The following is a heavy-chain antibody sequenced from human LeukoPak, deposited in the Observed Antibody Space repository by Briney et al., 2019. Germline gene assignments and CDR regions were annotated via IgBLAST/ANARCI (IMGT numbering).Heavy chain of an antibody. CDR3: ARSPSYGDHSNSQTRGIDY. V-gene: IGHV4-34*01. CDR1: GGSFSGYY. J-gene: IGHJ4*02. D-gene: IGHD4-17*01. Sequence: SETLSLTCAVYGGSFSGYYRSWIRQPPGKGLEWIGEINYSGSTNYNPSLKSRVTISVDTSKNQFSLKLSSVTAADTAVYYCARSPSYGDHSNSQTRGIDYWGQGTLVTVSS. CDR2: INYSGST.